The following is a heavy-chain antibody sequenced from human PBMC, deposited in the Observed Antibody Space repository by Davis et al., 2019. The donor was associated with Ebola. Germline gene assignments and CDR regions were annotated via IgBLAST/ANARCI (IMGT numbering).Heavy chain of an antibody. CDR2: ISSSSSYT. Sequence: GGSLRLSCAASGFTFYNYAMTWVRQAPGKGLEWVSYISSSSSYTNYADSVKGRFTISRDNAKNSLYLQMNSLRAEDTAVYYPVTTGFDYWGQGTLVTVSS. J-gene: IGHJ4*02. V-gene: IGHV3-11*06. CDR1: GFTFYNYA. CDR3: VTTGFDY. D-gene: IGHD4-17*01.